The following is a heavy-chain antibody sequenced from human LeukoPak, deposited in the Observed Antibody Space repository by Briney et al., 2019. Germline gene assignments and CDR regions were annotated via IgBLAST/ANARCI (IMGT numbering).Heavy chain of an antibody. CDR3: ASHPTTRSWFDH. Sequence: SETLSLTCTVSGGSISSYYWSWIRQPPGKGLEWIGYIYYSGSTNYNPSLKSRVTISVDTSKNQFSLKLSSVTAADTAVYYCASHPTTRSWFDHWGQGTLVTVSS. D-gene: IGHD4-17*01. CDR2: IYYSGST. J-gene: IGHJ5*02. CDR1: GGSISSYY. V-gene: IGHV4-59*08.